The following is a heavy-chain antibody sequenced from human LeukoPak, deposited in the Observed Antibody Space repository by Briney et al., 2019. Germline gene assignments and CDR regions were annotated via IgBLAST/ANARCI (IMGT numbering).Heavy chain of an antibody. CDR1: GGSISSYY. V-gene: IGHV4-59*12. CDR2: IYYSGST. D-gene: IGHD1-26*01. Sequence: SETLSLTCTVSGGSISSYYWSWIRQPPGKGLEWIGYIYYSGSTNHNPSLKSRVTISVDTSKNQFSLKLSSVTAADTAVYYCARDGSGSYYSNWFDPWGQGTLVTVSS. J-gene: IGHJ5*02. CDR3: ARDGSGSYYSNWFDP.